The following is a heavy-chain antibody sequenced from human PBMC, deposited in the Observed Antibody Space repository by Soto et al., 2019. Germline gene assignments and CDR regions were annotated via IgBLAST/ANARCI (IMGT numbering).Heavy chain of an antibody. D-gene: IGHD2-2*01. Sequence: SETLSLTCAVYGGSFSGYYWTWIRQTPGKGLEWIGEIHHSGRTNYNPSLKSRVSISADTSKTQFSLNLTSVTAADTAVYYCARGECSSNYCFTRWALDIWGQGTVVTVSS. CDR1: GGSFSGYY. CDR3: ARGECSSNYCFTRWALDI. J-gene: IGHJ3*02. V-gene: IGHV4-34*01. CDR2: IHHSGRT.